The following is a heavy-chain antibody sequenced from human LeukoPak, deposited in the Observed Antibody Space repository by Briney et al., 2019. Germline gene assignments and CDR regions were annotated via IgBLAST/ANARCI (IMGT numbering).Heavy chain of an antibody. D-gene: IGHD2-21*02. V-gene: IGHV4-39*01. Sequence: PSQTLSLTCTVSGGSISSGGYYWAWIRQPPGKGLEWIGSIYYSGITYYNPSLKSRVTISVDTSKNQFSLQLNSVTAADTAVYYCAPGTANFRRIDYWGQGTLVTVSS. CDR2: IYYSGIT. J-gene: IGHJ4*02. CDR1: GGSISSGGYY. CDR3: APGTANFRRIDY.